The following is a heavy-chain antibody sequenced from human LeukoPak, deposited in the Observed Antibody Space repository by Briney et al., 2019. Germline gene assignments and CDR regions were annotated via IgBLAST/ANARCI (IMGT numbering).Heavy chain of an antibody. V-gene: IGHV1-2*02. CDR2: INSNSGAT. CDR1: GYTFTGHY. D-gene: IGHD5/OR15-5a*01. J-gene: IGHJ4*01. Sequence: GAPVKVSCKASGYTFTGHYLHWVRQAPGQELEWMGWINSNSGATNSAQKFQGRVTMTRDTSISTAYMELSRLRSDDTAVYYCARVPLVSTIPFDYWGHGTLVTVSS. CDR3: ARVPLVSTIPFDY.